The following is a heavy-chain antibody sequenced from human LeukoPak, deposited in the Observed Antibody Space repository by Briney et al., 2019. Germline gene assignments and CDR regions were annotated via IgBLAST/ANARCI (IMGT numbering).Heavy chain of an antibody. J-gene: IGHJ6*02. Sequence: GASVKVSCKASGYTLTGYYMHWVRQAPGQGLEWMGWINPNSGGTNYAQKFQGRVTMTRDTSISTAYMELSRLRSDDTAVYYCARDRYSSSWFYYGMDVWGQGTTVTVSS. CDR3: ARDRYSSSWFYYGMDV. CDR2: INPNSGGT. D-gene: IGHD6-13*01. V-gene: IGHV1-2*02. CDR1: GYTLTGYY.